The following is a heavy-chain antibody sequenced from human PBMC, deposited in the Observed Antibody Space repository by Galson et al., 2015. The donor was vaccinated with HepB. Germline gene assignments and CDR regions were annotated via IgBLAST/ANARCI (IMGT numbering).Heavy chain of an antibody. CDR2: IKSKTDGGTT. CDR1: GFTFSNAW. D-gene: IGHD3-22*01. J-gene: IGHJ4*02. CDR3: TTASYDYYDSSGDGR. V-gene: IGHV3-15*01. Sequence: SLRLSCAASGFTFSNAWMSWVRQAPGKGLEWVGRIKSKTDGGTTDYAAPVKGRFTISRDDSKNTLYLQMNSLKAEDTAVYYCTTASYDYYDSSGDGRGGQGTLVTVSS.